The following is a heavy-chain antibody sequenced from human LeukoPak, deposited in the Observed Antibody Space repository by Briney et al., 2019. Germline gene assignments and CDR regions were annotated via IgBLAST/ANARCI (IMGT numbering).Heavy chain of an antibody. CDR3: AKLGSGETDY. Sequence: GGSLRLTCSVSGFTFINYAMNWVRQAPGKGLDWVSSITGTGSNTYYADSVEGRFTISRDNSKNTLYLQMNSLRAEDTAVFYCAKLGSGETDYWGQGTLVTVSS. CDR2: ITGTGSNT. D-gene: IGHD3-3*01. J-gene: IGHJ4*02. V-gene: IGHV3-23*01. CDR1: GFTFINYA.